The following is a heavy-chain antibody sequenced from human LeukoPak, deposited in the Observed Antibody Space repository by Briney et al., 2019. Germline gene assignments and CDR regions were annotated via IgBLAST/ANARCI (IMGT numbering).Heavy chain of an antibody. J-gene: IGHJ5*02. CDR3: ARALPHRRLMDTTMNQHWFDP. Sequence: ASVKVPCKASGYIFTSYYIHWVRQAPGQGLEWVGIINPSGGNTNYAQKFQGRVTMTRDMSTSTVYMKLSSLTSEDTAVYSCARALPHRRLMDTTMNQHWFDPWGQGTLVTVSS. D-gene: IGHD5-18*01. CDR2: INPSGGNT. V-gene: IGHV1-46*01. CDR1: GYIFTSYY.